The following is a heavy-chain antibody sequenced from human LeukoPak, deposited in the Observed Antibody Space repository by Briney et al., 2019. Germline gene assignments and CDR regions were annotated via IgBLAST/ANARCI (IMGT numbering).Heavy chain of an antibody. CDR3: VASGSYSYAFDI. Sequence: SETLSLTCTVSGGSISSYYYSLIRQPPGKGLEWIGYIYYSGSTNYNPSLKSRVTISVDTSKNQFSLKLSSVTAADTALFYCVASGSYSYAFDIWGQGTVVTVSS. CDR1: GGSISSYY. CDR2: IYYSGST. V-gene: IGHV4-59*01. J-gene: IGHJ3*02. D-gene: IGHD1-26*01.